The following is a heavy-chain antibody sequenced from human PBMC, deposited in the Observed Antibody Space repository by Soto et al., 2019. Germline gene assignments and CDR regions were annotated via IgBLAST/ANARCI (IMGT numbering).Heavy chain of an antibody. V-gene: IGHV4-30-4*01. CDR2: IYYSGST. Sequence: NPXGTLSLTCTVSGGSISSGDYYWSWIRQPPGKGLEWIGYIYYSGSTYYNPSLKSRVTISVDTSKNQFSLKLSSVTAADTAVYYCAREYCSSTSCHNWFDPWGQGTLVTVSS. CDR3: AREYCSSTSCHNWFDP. CDR1: GGSISSGDYY. D-gene: IGHD2-2*01. J-gene: IGHJ5*02.